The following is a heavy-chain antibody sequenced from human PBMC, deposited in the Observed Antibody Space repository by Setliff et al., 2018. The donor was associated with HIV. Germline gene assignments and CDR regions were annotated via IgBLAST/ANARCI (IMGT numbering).Heavy chain of an antibody. D-gene: IGHD3-10*01. CDR3: ARQPPLSVLQVWFDDY. J-gene: IGHJ4*02. CDR2: INHSGST. V-gene: IGHV4-38-2*01. Sequence: TSETLSLTCDVSSFSITDGFYWAWIRQSPGKGLEWIGSINHSGSTYCTPSLKSRVTMSVDTSKNHFSLKLSSVTAADTAMYFCARQPPLSVLQVWFDDYWGQGTLVTVSS. CDR1: SFSITDGFY.